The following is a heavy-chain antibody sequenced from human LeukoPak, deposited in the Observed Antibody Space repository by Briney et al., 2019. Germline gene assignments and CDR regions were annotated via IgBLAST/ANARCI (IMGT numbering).Heavy chain of an antibody. J-gene: IGHJ6*03. CDR1: GFTFSDYY. Sequence: GGSLRLSCAASGFTFSDYYMSWIRQAPGKGLEWVSYISSSGSTIYYADSVKGRFTISRDNAKNSLYLQMNSLRAEDTAVYYCARSYRPPPYYYYYMDVWGKGTTITVSS. CDR3: ARSYRPPPYYYYYMDV. CDR2: ISSSGSTI. D-gene: IGHD3-16*02. V-gene: IGHV3-11*04.